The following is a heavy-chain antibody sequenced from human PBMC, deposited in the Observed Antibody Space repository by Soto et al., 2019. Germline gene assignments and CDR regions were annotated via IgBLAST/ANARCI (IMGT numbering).Heavy chain of an antibody. CDR2: INHSGST. D-gene: IGHD5-18*01. Sequence: SETLSLTCAVYGGSFSGYYWSWIRQPPGKGLEWIGEINHSGSTNYNPSLKSRVTISVDTSKNQFSLKLSSVTAADTAVYYCARGLRDTAMVYFDYWGQGTLVTVS. CDR1: GGSFSGYY. V-gene: IGHV4-34*01. J-gene: IGHJ4*02. CDR3: ARGLRDTAMVYFDY.